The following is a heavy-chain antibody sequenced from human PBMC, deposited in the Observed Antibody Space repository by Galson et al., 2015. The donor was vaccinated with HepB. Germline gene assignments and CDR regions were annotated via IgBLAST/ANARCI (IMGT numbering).Heavy chain of an antibody. CDR2: IYSGGST. Sequence: SLRLSCAASGFTVSSNYMSWVRQAPGKGLEWVSVIYSGGSTYYADSVKGRFTISRDNSKNTLYLQMNSLGAEDTAVYYCARGPATIAHYYYYYGMDVWGQGTTVTVSS. CDR1: GFTVSSNY. V-gene: IGHV3-66*02. J-gene: IGHJ6*02. CDR3: ARGPATIAHYYYYYGMDV. D-gene: IGHD5-12*01.